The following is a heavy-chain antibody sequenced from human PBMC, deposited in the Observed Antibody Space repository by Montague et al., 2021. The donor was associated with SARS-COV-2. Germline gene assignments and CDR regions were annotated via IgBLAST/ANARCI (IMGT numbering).Heavy chain of an antibody. D-gene: IGHD3-22*01. J-gene: IGHJ5*02. CDR2: IYYSGST. CDR3: AREGFSSGYYET. Sequence: SETLSLTCTVSGGSISSSNYYWSWIRQPPGKGLEWIGSIYYSGSTNYNPSLKSRVAISVDTSKNQFSLILRSMTAADTAVFYCAREGFSSGYYETWGQGTLVTVSS. CDR1: GGSISSSNYY. V-gene: IGHV4-39*02.